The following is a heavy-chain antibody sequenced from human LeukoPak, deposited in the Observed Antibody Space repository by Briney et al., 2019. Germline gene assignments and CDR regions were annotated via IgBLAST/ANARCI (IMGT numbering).Heavy chain of an antibody. D-gene: IGHD6-19*01. CDR2: IWYDGSNK. CDR1: GFTFSSYG. V-gene: IGHV3-33*01. CDR3: AREYSSGWYYFDY. Sequence: GGSLRLSCAASGFTFSSYGMHWVRQAPGKGLEWVAVIWYDGSNKYYADSVKGRFTISRDNSKNTLYLQMNSLRGEDTAVYYCAREYSSGWYYFDYWGQGTLVTVSS. J-gene: IGHJ4*02.